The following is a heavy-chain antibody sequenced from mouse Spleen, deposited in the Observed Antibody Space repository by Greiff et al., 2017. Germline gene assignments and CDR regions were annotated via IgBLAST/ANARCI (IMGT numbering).Heavy chain of an antibody. V-gene: IGHV3-2*02. CDR2: ISYSGST. CDR3: ALPPGPFAY. J-gene: IGHJ3*01. CDR1: GYSITSDYA. Sequence: VQLKESGPGLVKPSQSLSLTCTVTGYSITSDYAWNWIRQFPGNKLEWMGYISYSGSTSYNPSLKSRISITRDTSKNQFFLQLNSVTTEDTATYYCALPPGPFAYWGQGTLVTVSA.